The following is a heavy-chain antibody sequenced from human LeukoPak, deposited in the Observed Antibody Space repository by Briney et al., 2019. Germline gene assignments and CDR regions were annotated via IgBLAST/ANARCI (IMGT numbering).Heavy chain of an antibody. J-gene: IGHJ4*02. CDR2: ISYDGNNK. Sequence: GRSLRLSCAASGFTFSSYAMHWVRQAPGKGLEWVAVISYDGNNKYYADSVKGRFTISRDNSKNTLYLQMNSLRAEDTAVYYCARDRVGYSGYDGIFDYWCQGTLVTVSS. CDR3: ARDRVGYSGYDGIFDY. D-gene: IGHD5-12*01. CDR1: GFTFSSYA. V-gene: IGHV3-30-3*01.